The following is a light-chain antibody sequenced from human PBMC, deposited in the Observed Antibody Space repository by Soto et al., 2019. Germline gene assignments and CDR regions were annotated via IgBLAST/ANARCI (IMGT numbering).Light chain of an antibody. J-gene: IGKJ1*01. CDR1: QSVSTS. CDR3: QVRDVWPS. V-gene: IGKV3-11*01. CDR2: DAS. Sequence: IVLTQSPVTLALSPGERAVLSCRASQSVSTSLAWYQHKPGQAPRLFIYDASKRAPGVPARFSGSGSGTDFTLTISSLEPEDFAVYYCQVRDVWPSFGQWNKVEIK.